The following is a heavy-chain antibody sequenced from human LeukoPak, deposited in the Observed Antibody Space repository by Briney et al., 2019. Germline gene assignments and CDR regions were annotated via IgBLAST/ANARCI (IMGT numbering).Heavy chain of an antibody. J-gene: IGHJ4*02. Sequence: GGSLRLSCAASGFTFSSYAMSWVRQAPGKGLEWVSVFTSSGGSTYYADSVKGRFTISRDNSKDTLYLQMSSLRAEDTAVYYCAKDAVAPGSGGDYFDYWGQGTLVTVSS. CDR3: AKDAVAPGSGGDYFDY. D-gene: IGHD3-10*01. CDR1: GFTFSSYA. CDR2: FTSSGGST. V-gene: IGHV3-23*01.